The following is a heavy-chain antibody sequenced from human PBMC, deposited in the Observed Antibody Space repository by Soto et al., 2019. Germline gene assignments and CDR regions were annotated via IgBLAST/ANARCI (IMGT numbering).Heavy chain of an antibody. D-gene: IGHD1-7*01. CDR2: IYSGDTP. CDR1: GFTVSSTY. CDR3: SLHGENWNYFYFHY. V-gene: IGHV3-66*01. Sequence: GGSLRLSCAASGFTVSSTYMSWVRQAPGKGLEWVSVIYSGDTPYYADSVKGRFTISRDNSKNTLSLQMNSLRAEDTAVYYCSLHGENWNYFYFHYWGQGTLVTVSS. J-gene: IGHJ4*02.